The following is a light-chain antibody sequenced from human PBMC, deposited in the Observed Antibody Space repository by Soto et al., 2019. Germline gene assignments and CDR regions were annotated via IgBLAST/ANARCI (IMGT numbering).Light chain of an antibody. Sequence: VLTQSPATLSSFPGDSVTLSCRASQAVNTRLAWYQHNTGQAPRLLIYLNSNRAAGIPDRFSGSGSETDLTLTISEVEPEDFAVYYCHKRQSWPRTFGQGTRLEIK. CDR3: HKRQSWPRT. CDR1: QAVNTR. J-gene: IGKJ5*01. V-gene: IGKV3-11*01. CDR2: LNS.